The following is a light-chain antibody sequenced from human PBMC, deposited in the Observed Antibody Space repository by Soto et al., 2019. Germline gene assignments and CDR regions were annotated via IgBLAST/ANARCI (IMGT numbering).Light chain of an antibody. CDR2: GTS. CDR1: QSISGY. V-gene: IGKV1-39*01. J-gene: IGKJ1*01. CDR3: QQSYSTPWT. Sequence: DIQMTQSPSSLSGSAGDRVTITCRASQSISGYLNWYQQKPGKAPKVLMYGTSILQTGVSSRFSGSGSGTDFDLTINSLQPEDFATYYCQQSYSTPWTFGQGTKLDIK.